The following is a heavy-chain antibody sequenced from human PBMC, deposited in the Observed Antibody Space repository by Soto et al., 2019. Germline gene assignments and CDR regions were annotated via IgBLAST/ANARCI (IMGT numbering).Heavy chain of an antibody. D-gene: IGHD6-13*01. CDR1: GASSSNYY. J-gene: IGHJ6*02. Sequence: SETLSLTCAFYGASSSNYYWSWIRQSPGEGLEWIGEINQSGITNYNPSLKSRVTISIDTSKSQFSLRLSSVTAADSTVYYCASAAGRRFYYGLDVWGQGTTVTVSS. CDR3: ASAAGRRFYYGLDV. CDR2: INQSGIT. V-gene: IGHV4-34*01.